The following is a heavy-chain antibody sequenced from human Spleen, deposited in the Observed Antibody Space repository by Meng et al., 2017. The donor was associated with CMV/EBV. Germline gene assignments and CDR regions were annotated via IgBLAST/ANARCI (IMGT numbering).Heavy chain of an antibody. Sequence: SVKVSCKASGGTFSSYAVSWVRQAPGQGLEWMGGIIPFIGIANYAQKFQGRVTITADKSTSTAYMQLSSLTSEDTAMYFCAREGLLGAKPFDYWGQGTLVTVSS. D-gene: IGHD1-26*01. V-gene: IGHV1-69*10. CDR2: IIPFIGIA. CDR1: GGTFSSYA. J-gene: IGHJ4*02. CDR3: AREGLLGAKPFDY.